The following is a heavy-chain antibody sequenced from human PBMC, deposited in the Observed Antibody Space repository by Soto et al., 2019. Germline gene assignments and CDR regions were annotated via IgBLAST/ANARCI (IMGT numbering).Heavy chain of an antibody. J-gene: IGHJ5*02. D-gene: IGHD2-15*01. CDR3: ARDIGFLDP. CDR2: INPRGAGT. CDR1: GYSFNNYH. Sequence: GASVKVSCKASGYSFNNYHIHWVRQAPGQGLEWMGKINPRGAGTSYAQKFQGRVTMTRDTSTSTVYMELSSLRSDDTAVYYCARDIGFLDPWGQGVLVTVSS. V-gene: IGHV1-46*02.